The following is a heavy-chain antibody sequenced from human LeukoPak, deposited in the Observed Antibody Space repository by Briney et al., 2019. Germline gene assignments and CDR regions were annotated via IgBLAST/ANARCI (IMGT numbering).Heavy chain of an antibody. Sequence: GGSLRLSCAAPGFTFDYYCMSWVRPAPGKGLEWGSGINWNGGSTGYAESVKGRFTISSDNAKNSLYLQMNSLRAEDTALYYCARSYYYDSSGYSRPFDYWGQGTLVTVSS. CDR1: GFTFDYYC. CDR3: ARSYYYDSSGYSRPFDY. J-gene: IGHJ4*02. CDR2: INWNGGST. D-gene: IGHD3-22*01. V-gene: IGHV3-20*04.